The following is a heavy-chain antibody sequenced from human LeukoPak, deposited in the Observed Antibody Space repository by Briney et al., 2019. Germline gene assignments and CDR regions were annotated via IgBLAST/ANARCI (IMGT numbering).Heavy chain of an antibody. D-gene: IGHD3-22*01. Sequence: PGGSLRLSCAASGFTFSSYSMNWVRQAPGKGLEWVSSIGSSSSYIYYADSVKGRFTISRDNAKNSLYLQMNSLRAEDTAVYYCAREEVDYYDSSGYDDIWGQGTMVTVSS. V-gene: IGHV3-21*01. CDR2: IGSSSSYI. CDR1: GFTFSSYS. CDR3: AREEVDYYDSSGYDDI. J-gene: IGHJ3*02.